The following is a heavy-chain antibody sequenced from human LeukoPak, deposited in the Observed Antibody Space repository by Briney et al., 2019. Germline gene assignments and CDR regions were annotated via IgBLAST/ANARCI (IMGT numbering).Heavy chain of an antibody. CDR3: TRSRPYYYGAYYFDY. D-gene: IGHD3-10*01. CDR2: IRSKANSYAT. V-gene: IGHV3-73*01. CDR1: GFTFSGSA. J-gene: IGHJ4*02. Sequence: GGSLRLSCAASGFTFSGSAMHWVCQASGKGLEWVGRIRSKANSYATAYAASVKGRFTISRDDSKNTAYLQMNSLKTEDTAVYYCTRSRPYYYGAYYFDYWGQGTLVTVSS.